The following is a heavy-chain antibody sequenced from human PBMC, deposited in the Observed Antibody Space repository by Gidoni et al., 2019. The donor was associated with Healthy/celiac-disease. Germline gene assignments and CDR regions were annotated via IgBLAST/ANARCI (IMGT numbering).Heavy chain of an antibody. Sequence: QVQLVESGGGVVQPGRSLRLPCAASGFTFSSYGMHWVRQAPGKGLEWVAVIWYDGSNKYYADSVKGRFTISRDNSKNTLYLQMNSLRAEDTAVYYCARARGEAVVVTALRYFDLWGRGTLVTVSS. CDR3: ARARGEAVVVTALRYFDL. D-gene: IGHD2-21*02. CDR1: GFTFSSYG. J-gene: IGHJ2*01. V-gene: IGHV3-33*01. CDR2: IWYDGSNK.